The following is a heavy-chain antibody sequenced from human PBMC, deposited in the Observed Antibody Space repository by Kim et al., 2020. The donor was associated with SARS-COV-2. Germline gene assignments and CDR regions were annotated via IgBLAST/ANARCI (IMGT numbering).Heavy chain of an antibody. D-gene: IGHD2-15*01. J-gene: IGHJ6*02. Sequence: GGSLRLSCAASGFTFSSYGMHWVRQAPGKGLEWVAVIWYDGSNKYYADSVKGRFTISRDNSKNTLYLQMNSLRAEDTAVYYCACSGVGYGMDVWGQGTTVTVSS. V-gene: IGHV3-33*08. CDR3: ACSGVGYGMDV. CDR2: IWYDGSNK. CDR1: GFTFSSYG.